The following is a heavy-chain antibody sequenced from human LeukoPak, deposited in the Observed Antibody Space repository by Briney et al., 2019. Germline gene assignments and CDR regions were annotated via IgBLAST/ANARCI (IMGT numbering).Heavy chain of an antibody. CDR1: GFTFSDYY. D-gene: IGHD2-15*01. Sequence: GGSLRLSCAASGFTFSDYYMSWIRQAPGKGLEWVSYIDSSGSDIYYEDSVKGRFTISRDNAKNSVYLQMDSLRADDTAVYYCARSESGLGYCSGGNCYSFDYWGQGTLVTVSP. J-gene: IGHJ4*02. CDR2: IDSSGSDI. V-gene: IGHV3-11*04. CDR3: ARSESGLGYCSGGNCYSFDY.